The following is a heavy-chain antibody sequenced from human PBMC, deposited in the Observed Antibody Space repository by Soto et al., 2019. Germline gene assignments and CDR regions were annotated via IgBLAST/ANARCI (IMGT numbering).Heavy chain of an antibody. CDR3: ARVTGTTRVGWFDP. Sequence: QVQLVQSGAEVKKPGSSVKVSCKASGGTFSSYTISWVRQAPGQGLEWMGRIIPILGIANYAQKFQGRVTITADKSTSTAYMELSSVRSEDTAVYYCARVTGTTRVGWFDPWGQGTLVIVSS. CDR2: IIPILGIA. J-gene: IGHJ5*02. V-gene: IGHV1-69*02. CDR1: GGTFSSYT. D-gene: IGHD1-20*01.